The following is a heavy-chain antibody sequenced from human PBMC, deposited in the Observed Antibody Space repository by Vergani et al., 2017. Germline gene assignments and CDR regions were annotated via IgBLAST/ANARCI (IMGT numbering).Heavy chain of an antibody. Sequence: QVQLVESGGGVVQPGRSLRLSCAASGFTFSSYGMHWVRQAPGKGLEWVAVIWYDGNNKYYADSVKGRFTISRDNSKNTMYLQMNSVRAEDTAVYYCARGVRFLEWRGSTFDYWGQGTLVTVSS. V-gene: IGHV3-33*01. J-gene: IGHJ4*02. D-gene: IGHD3-3*01. CDR1: GFTFSSYG. CDR3: ARGVRFLEWRGSTFDY. CDR2: IWYDGNNK.